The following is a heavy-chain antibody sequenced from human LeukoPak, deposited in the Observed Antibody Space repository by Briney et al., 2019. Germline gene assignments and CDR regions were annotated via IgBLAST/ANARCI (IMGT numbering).Heavy chain of an antibody. CDR3: ARDISDYDFWSGGSYGMDV. J-gene: IGHJ6*02. V-gene: IGHV3-21*01. CDR2: ISSSSSYI. Sequence: GGSLRLSCAASGFTFSSYSMNWVRQAPGKGLEWVSSISSSSSYIYYADSVKGRFTISRDNAKNSLYLQMNSLRAEDTAEYYCARDISDYDFWSGGSYGMDVWGQGTTVTVSS. CDR1: GFTFSSYS. D-gene: IGHD3-3*01.